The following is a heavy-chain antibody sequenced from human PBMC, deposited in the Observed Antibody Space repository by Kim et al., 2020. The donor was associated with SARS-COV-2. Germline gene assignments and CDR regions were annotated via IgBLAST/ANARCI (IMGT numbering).Heavy chain of an antibody. Sequence: GGSLRLSCSASGFSFGTSAMHWVRQAPGKGLEYVSSIGTNGGNTYHADSVKGRFTISRDNSKNTLYLQMSSVRAEDTAVYYCVKDMGIPAAGTGGRFDFWGQGALVTVSS. D-gene: IGHD6-13*01. CDR1: GFSFGTSA. CDR3: VKDMGIPAAGTGGRFDF. V-gene: IGHV3-64D*06. J-gene: IGHJ4*02. CDR2: IGTNGGNT.